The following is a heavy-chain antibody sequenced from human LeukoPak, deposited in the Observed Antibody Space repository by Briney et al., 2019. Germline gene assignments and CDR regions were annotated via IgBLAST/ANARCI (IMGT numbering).Heavy chain of an antibody. CDR2: INAYHGNT. CDR3: VICSAVVGDFDI. Sequence: ASVNVAFKSSGYTFTINGISWARQAPGQGLEWMGWINAYHGNTNYYQMLQGRVTMTTDTSTSTAFLVLRSLRSDTTAVYYCVICSAVVGDFDIGGQGTMVTVSS. V-gene: IGHV1-18*01. D-gene: IGHD6-19*01. CDR1: GYTFTING. J-gene: IGHJ3*02.